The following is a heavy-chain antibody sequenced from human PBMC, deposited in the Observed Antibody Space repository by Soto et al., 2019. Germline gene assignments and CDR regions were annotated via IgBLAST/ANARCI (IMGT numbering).Heavy chain of an antibody. Sequence: QITLKESGPTLVKPTQTLTLTCTFSGFSLSTSGVGVGWIRQPPGKALEWLALIYWDDDKRYSPSLKSRLTITKDTSKNQVVLTLTTLDTVDTATYYCARGGWTTYYSPFFDYWGQGTRVTVSS. V-gene: IGHV2-5*02. J-gene: IGHJ4*02. D-gene: IGHD3-10*01. CDR2: IYWDDDK. CDR1: GFSLSTSGVG. CDR3: ARGGWTTYYSPFFDY.